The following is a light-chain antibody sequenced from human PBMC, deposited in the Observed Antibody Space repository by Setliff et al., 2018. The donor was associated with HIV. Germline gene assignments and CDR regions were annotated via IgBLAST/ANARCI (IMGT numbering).Light chain of an antibody. CDR3: GTWDSGLISAVGV. J-gene: IGLJ1*01. CDR1: SSNIGKNF. Sequence: QSALAQPPSVSAAPGQKATISCSGGSSNIGKNFVSWYQQFPGAAPKLVIYENNKRPSGIPDRFSGSKSGTSATLDITGLQTGDEADYYCGTWDSGLISAVGVFGSGTKVTVL. V-gene: IGLV1-51*01. CDR2: ENN.